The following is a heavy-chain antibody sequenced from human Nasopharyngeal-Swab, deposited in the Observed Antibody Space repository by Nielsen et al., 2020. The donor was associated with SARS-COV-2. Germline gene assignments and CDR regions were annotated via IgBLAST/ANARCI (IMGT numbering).Heavy chain of an antibody. V-gene: IGHV3-33*03. CDR3: AKDYTYYYGSGLFDY. J-gene: IGHJ4*02. D-gene: IGHD3-10*01. CDR2: IWYDGSNK. CDR1: GFTFSNYG. Sequence: GGSLRLSCAASGFTFSNYGMHWVRQAPGKGLEWVAVIWYDGSNKYYADSVKGRFTISRDNSKNSLYLQMNSLRTEDTALYYCAKDYTYYYGSGLFDYWGQGTLVTVSS.